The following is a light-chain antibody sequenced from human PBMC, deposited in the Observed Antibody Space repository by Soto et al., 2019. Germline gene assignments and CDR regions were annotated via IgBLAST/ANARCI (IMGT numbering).Light chain of an antibody. J-gene: IGKJ4*01. CDR1: QSVRSNY. CDR3: QQYASSPLT. V-gene: IGKV3-20*01. Sequence: EIVLTQSPDTLSLSSGERATLSCRASQSVRSNYLAWYQQKPGQAPRLLIYGASSRATGIPDRFGGSGSGTDFTLTISRLEPEDFAVYYCQQYASSPLTFGGGTKVEIK. CDR2: GAS.